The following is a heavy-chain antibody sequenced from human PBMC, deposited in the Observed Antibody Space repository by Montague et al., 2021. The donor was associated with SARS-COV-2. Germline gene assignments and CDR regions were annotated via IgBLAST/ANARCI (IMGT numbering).Heavy chain of an antibody. CDR2: IYHSGST. J-gene: IGHJ3*02. V-gene: IGHV4-38-2*02. D-gene: IGHD6-19*01. Sequence: SETLSLTCTVSGYSIGTGYYWGWIRQLPGKGLEWIGTIYHSGSTYFNPSLKSRVTISVDTSKNQFSLNLSSVTAADTAVYYCAKVAGSHDTFDIWGRGTMVPVSS. CDR1: GYSIGTGYY. CDR3: AKVAGSHDTFDI.